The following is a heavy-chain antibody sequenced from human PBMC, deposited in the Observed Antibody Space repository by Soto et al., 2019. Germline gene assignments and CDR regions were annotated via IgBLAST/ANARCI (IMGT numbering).Heavy chain of an antibody. J-gene: IGHJ5*02. V-gene: IGHV2-5*02. Sequence: QITLKESGPPLVKPTQPLTLTCNFSGFSLTNKGVGVGWIRQPPRKALEWLGIIYWDDDKRYRPSLNNRLTITKDTSKNQVVLTMTNVDTVDTANYYCAHLHANSDYDWRYDPWGQGTLVTVSS. D-gene: IGHD5-12*01. CDR2: IYWDDDK. CDR3: AHLHANSDYDWRYDP. CDR1: GFSLTNKGVG.